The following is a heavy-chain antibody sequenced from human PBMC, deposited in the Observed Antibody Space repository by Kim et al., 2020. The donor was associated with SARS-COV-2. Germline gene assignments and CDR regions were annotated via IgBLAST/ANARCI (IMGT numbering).Heavy chain of an antibody. Sequence: ASVKVSCKASGYTFTSYDINWVRQATGQGLEWMGWMNPNSGNTGYAQKFQGRVTMTRNTSISTSYMELSSLRSEDTAVYYCARRRGPDRRREVTIFGAVPLGGRDYYYYMDVWGKGTTVTVSS. CDR3: ARRRGPDRRREVTIFGAVPLGGRDYYYYMDV. CDR2: MNPNSGNT. V-gene: IGHV1-8*01. D-gene: IGHD3-3*01. J-gene: IGHJ6*03. CDR1: GYTFTSYD.